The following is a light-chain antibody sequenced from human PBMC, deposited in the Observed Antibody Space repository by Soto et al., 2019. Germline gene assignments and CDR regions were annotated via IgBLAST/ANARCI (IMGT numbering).Light chain of an antibody. CDR3: QQYRSSPSLT. CDR2: GAS. Sequence: EIVLTQSPGTLSLSPGERATLSCRASQSVSSSYLAWYQQKPGQAPRLLIYGASSRATGIPDRFSGSGSGTDFTLPISRLEPEDFAVYYCQQYRSSPSLTFGGGTKVEIK. CDR1: QSVSSSY. V-gene: IGKV3-20*01. J-gene: IGKJ4*01.